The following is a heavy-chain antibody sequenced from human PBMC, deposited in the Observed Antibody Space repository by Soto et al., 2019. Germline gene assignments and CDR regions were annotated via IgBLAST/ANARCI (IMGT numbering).Heavy chain of an antibody. CDR3: ARDQSGAADL. Sequence: QVQPQEAGPGLVGPSETPSLTLKVSGDSIKYYYWSWDPPSAEKGLEWIGRISATGTTTYIPSLKSRITLSVDTSKNQFSLNLKFVTAADTAVYFCARDQSGAADLWGQGTVVTVS. CDR1: GDSIKYYY. D-gene: IGHD7-27*01. V-gene: IGHV4-4*07. J-gene: IGHJ3*01. CDR2: ISATGTT.